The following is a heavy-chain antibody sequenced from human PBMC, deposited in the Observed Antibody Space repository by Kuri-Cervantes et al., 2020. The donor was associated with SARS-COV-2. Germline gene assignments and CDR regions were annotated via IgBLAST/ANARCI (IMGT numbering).Heavy chain of an antibody. CDR1: GGSISSSNW. Sequence: TLSLTRAVSGGSISSSNWWSWVRQPPGKGLEWIGEIYHSGSTNYNPSLKSRVTISVDKSKNQFSLKLSSVTAADTAVYYCARTGAVAATQINAFDIWGQGTMVTVSS. CDR3: ARTGAVAATQINAFDI. J-gene: IGHJ3*02. D-gene: IGHD2-15*01. V-gene: IGHV4-4*02. CDR2: IYHSGST.